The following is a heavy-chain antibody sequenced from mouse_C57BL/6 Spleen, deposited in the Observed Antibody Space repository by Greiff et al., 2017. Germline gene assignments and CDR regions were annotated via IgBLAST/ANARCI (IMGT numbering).Heavy chain of an antibody. CDR1: GYTFTSYW. J-gene: IGHJ2*01. CDR2: IDPSDSYT. Sequence: QVQLQQPGAELVMPGASVKLSCKASGYTFTSYWMHWVKQRPGQGLEWIGEIDPSDSYTNYNQKFKGKSTLTVDKSSSTAYMQLSSLTSADSAVYYCARSRYFDYWGQGTTLTVSS. V-gene: IGHV1-69*01. CDR3: ARSRYFDY.